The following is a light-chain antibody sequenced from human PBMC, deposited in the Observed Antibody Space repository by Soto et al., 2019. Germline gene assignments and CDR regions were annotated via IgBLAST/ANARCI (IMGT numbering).Light chain of an antibody. V-gene: IGLV1-51*01. Sequence: QSVLTQPPSVSAAPGQKVTIACYGSSSNIGDNHVSWYQQVPGTAPKLLIYDSNKRPSGIPDRFSGSRSDTSATLAITGLQTEDEADYYCGTWDGGLLFGGGTKLTVL. CDR1: SSNIGDNH. CDR3: GTWDGGLL. CDR2: DSN. J-gene: IGLJ2*01.